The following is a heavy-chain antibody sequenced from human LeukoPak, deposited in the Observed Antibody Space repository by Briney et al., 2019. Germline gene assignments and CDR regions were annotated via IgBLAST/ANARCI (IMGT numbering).Heavy chain of an antibody. J-gene: IGHJ4*02. V-gene: IGHV1-69*06. CDR1: VGTFSSYA. D-gene: IGHD3-3*01. CDR3: ASGSPDGDFGVGPTPFDY. Sequence: AAAVKVSCKSSVGTFSSYAISWVRQPPGQGLDWMGSIIPSCGTANYAQKFQGRVTINADKSTSTAYMELSSLRSEDTAVYYCASGSPDGDFGVGPTPFDYWGQGTLVTVSS. CDR2: IIPSCGTA.